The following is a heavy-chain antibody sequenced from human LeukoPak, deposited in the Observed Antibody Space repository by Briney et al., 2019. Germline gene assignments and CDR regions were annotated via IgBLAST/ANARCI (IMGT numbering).Heavy chain of an antibody. J-gene: IGHJ4*02. CDR2: ISGSGGST. Sequence: GGSLRLSCVVSGFTFSSYDMSWVRQAPGKGLEWVSGISGSGGSTYYADSVKGRFTISRDNSKKTLYMQMNSLRAEDTAVYYCAKAPVTTCRGAYCYPFDYWGQGTLVTVSS. CDR3: AKAPVTTCRGAYCYPFDY. V-gene: IGHV3-23*01. D-gene: IGHD2-21*01. CDR1: GFTFSSYD.